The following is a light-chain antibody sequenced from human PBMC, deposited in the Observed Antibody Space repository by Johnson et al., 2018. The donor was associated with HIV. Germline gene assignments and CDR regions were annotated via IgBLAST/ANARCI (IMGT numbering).Light chain of an antibody. CDR3: GTWDSSLSAVYV. Sequence: QSVLTQPPSASAAPGQKVTISCSGSSSNIGNNYVSWYQQLPGTAPKLLICENNKRPSGIPDRFSGSKSGTSATLGITGLQTGDEADYYCGTWDSSLSAVYVFGTGTKVTVL. CDR1: SSNIGNNY. V-gene: IGLV1-51*02. CDR2: ENN. J-gene: IGLJ1*01.